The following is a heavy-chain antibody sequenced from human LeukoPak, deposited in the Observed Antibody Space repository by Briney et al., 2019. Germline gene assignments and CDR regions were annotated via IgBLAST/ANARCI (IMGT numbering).Heavy chain of an antibody. D-gene: IGHD6-19*01. CDR3: ARVGEVAVAGTTAEYFQH. CDR1: GYTFTSYD. V-gene: IGHV1-8*01. Sequence: GASVKVSCKASGYTFTSYDINRVRQATGQGLERMGWMNPNSGNTGYAQKFQGRVTMTRNTSISTAYMELSSLRSEDTAVYYCARVGEVAVAGTTAEYFQHWGQGTLVTVSS. J-gene: IGHJ1*01. CDR2: MNPNSGNT.